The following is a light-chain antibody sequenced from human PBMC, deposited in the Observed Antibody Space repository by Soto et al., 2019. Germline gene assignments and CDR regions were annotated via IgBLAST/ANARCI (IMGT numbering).Light chain of an antibody. CDR2: EVN. V-gene: IGLV2-8*01. CDR1: SSDIGGYKY. J-gene: IGLJ2*01. CDR3: SSYADRHSVV. Sequence: QSALTQPPSASGSPGQSVTISCTGTSSDIGGYKYVSWYQQHPGKAPKLLIYEVNKRPSGVPDRFSGSKSGNTASLTVSGLQAEYEADYYCSSYADRHSVVFGGGTKLTVL.